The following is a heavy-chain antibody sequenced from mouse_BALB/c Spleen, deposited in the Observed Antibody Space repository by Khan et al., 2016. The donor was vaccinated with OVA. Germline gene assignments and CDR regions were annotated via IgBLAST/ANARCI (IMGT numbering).Heavy chain of an antibody. CDR3: ARVGNYWYFEV. V-gene: IGHV9-3-1*01. CDR1: GYTFTNYG. D-gene: IGHD2-1*01. Sequence: QIQLVQSGPELKKPGETVKISCKASGYTFTNYGMNWVKQAPGKALKWMGWINTYTGEPTYADDFKGRFAFSLETSASTAYLQINNLKNEDTATYFCARVGNYWYFEVWGAGTTVTVSS. J-gene: IGHJ1*01. CDR2: INTYTGEP.